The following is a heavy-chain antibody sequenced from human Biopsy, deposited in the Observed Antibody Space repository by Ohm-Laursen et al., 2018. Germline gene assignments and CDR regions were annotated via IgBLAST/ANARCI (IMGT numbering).Heavy chain of an antibody. CDR2: VFHSGIT. D-gene: IGHD6-13*01. V-gene: IGHV4-39*01. Sequence: GTLSLTCTVSGGSVSSNVHYWAWIRQPSGKGLECIGTVFHSGITFYNPSLKSRVTISIDTSKNQFSLNLSSVTAADTAVYYCARHPAGFWFDPWGQGTLVTVSS. CDR1: GGSVSSNVHY. CDR3: ARHPAGFWFDP. J-gene: IGHJ5*02.